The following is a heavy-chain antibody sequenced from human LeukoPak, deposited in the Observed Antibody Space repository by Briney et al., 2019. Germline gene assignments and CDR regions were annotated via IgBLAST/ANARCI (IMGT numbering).Heavy chain of an antibody. CDR2: ISGSGGST. J-gene: IGHJ6*03. CDR3: AKAHWGSGPYYYYYMDV. V-gene: IGHV3-23*01. D-gene: IGHD7-27*01. CDR1: GFTFSSYA. Sequence: GGSLRLSCAASGFTFSSYAMSWVRQAPGEGLEWVSAISGSGGSTYYADSVKGRFTISRDNSKNTLYLQMSSLRAEDTAVYYCAKAHWGSGPYYYYYMDVWGKGTTVTVSS.